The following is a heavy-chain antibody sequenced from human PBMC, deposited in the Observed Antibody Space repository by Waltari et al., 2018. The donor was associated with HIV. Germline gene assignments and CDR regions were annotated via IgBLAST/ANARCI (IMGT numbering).Heavy chain of an antibody. CDR2: IYPGDSDT. D-gene: IGHD3-10*01. J-gene: IGHJ3*02. CDR1: GYSFTSYW. CDR3: ARRNYYGSGDWAAFDI. Sequence: EVQLVQSGAEVNKPGESLKISCKGSGYSFTSYWIGWVRQMPGKGLEWMGIIYPGDSDTRYSPSFQGQVTISADKSISTAYLQWSSLKASDTAMYYCARRNYYGSGDWAAFDIWGQGTMVTVSS. V-gene: IGHV5-51*01.